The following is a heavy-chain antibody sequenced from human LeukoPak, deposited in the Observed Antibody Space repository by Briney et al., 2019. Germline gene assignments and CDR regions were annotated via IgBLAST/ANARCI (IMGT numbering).Heavy chain of an antibody. V-gene: IGHV3-30*02. J-gene: IGHJ4*02. Sequence: PGGSLRLSCAASGFIFSIYGMHWVRQAPGKGLEWVAFIRYDGGDKYYADSVKGRFTISRDNSRNTLYLQMNSLRAEDTAVYYCAKDMAGYDFWSGQDADHWGQGTLVTVSS. D-gene: IGHD3-3*01. CDR2: IRYDGGDK. CDR3: AKDMAGYDFWSGQDADH. CDR1: GFIFSIYG.